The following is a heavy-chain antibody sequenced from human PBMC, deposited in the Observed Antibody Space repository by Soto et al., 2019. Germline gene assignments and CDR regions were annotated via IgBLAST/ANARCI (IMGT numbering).Heavy chain of an antibody. D-gene: IGHD6-25*01. CDR3: GRGGRIVAAASVD. CDR1: GLTFSNYW. CDR2: INSDGSST. J-gene: IGHJ4*02. V-gene: IGHV3-74*01. Sequence: EVQLVESGGGLVQPGGSLRLSCAVSGLTFSNYWMNWVRQAPGKGLVWVSRINSDGSSTDYADSVKGRFTISRDNARNTLYLEMHSLRAEDTALYYCGRGGRIVAAASVDRGQGALVTVSS.